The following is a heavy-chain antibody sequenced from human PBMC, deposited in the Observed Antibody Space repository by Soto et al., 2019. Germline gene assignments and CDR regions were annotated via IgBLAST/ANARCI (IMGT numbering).Heavy chain of an antibody. D-gene: IGHD3-22*01. Sequence: QVQLVQSGAEVKKPGSSVKVSCKASGGTFSSYTISLVRQAPGPGLEWMGRILPILGIANYAQKFQGRVTITADKSTSTAYMELSSLRSEDTAVYYCAREGSSGYLDYGGPGTLVTAAS. CDR3: AREGSSGYLDY. CDR2: ILPILGIA. CDR1: GGTFSSYT. V-gene: IGHV1-69*08. J-gene: IGHJ4*02.